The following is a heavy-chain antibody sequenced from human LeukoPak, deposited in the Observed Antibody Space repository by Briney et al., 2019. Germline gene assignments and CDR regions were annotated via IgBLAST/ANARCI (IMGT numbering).Heavy chain of an antibody. D-gene: IGHD6-19*01. CDR1: GGSISSGGYY. J-gene: IGHJ1*01. CDR2: IYHSGST. Sequence: SETLSLTCTVSGGSISSGGYYLGWIRQPPGKGLEWIGYIYHSGSTYYNPSLKSRVTISVDKSKNQFSLKLSSVTAADTAVYYCARAAVAGRYFQHWGQGTLVTVSS. CDR3: ARAAVAGRYFQH. V-gene: IGHV4-30-2*01.